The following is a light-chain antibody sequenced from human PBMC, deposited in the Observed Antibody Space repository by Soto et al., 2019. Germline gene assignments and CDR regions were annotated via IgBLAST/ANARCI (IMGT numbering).Light chain of an antibody. CDR1: QSVSSSY. Sequence: EIVLTQSPGTLSLSPGERATLSCRASQSVSSSYLAWYQPRPGQAPRLLIYGASGRATGIPDRFSGSGSGTDFTLTISRLEPEDFAVYYCQQYGSSPGYTFGQGTKLEIK. V-gene: IGKV3-20*01. J-gene: IGKJ2*01. CDR2: GAS. CDR3: QQYGSSPGYT.